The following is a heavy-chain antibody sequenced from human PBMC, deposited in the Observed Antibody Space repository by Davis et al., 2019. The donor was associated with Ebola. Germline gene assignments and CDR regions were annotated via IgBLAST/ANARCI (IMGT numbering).Heavy chain of an antibody. V-gene: IGHV1-3*01. CDR1: GYTFTSYA. CDR3: AREDCSGGSCYRRYYYYGMDV. J-gene: IGHJ6*02. Sequence: ASVKVSCKASGYTFTSYAMHWVRQAPGQRLEWMGWINAGNGNTKYSQKFQGRVTITRDTSASTAYMELSSLRSEDTAVYYCAREDCSGGSCYRRYYYYGMDVWGQGTTVTVSS. CDR2: INAGNGNT. D-gene: IGHD2-15*01.